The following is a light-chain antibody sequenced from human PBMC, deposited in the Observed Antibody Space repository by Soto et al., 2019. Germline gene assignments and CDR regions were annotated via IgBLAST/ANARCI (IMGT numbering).Light chain of an antibody. Sequence: IQVTQAPSTLSASVGDRVTITCLASQSISSWLPWYQQKPGKAPKLLIYHASSLQSGVPSRFSGSGSGTEFTLTISSLQRDDFATYYCQQYNSYSYRFGQGTKVDI. CDR2: HAS. CDR3: QQYNSYSYR. V-gene: IGKV1-5*01. J-gene: IGKJ2*03. CDR1: QSISSW.